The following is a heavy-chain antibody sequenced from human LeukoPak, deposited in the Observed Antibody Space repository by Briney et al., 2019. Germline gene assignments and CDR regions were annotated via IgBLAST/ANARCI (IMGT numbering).Heavy chain of an antibody. Sequence: ASVKVSCKASGYTFTSYDINWVRQATGQGLEWMGWMNPNSGNTGYAQKFQGRVTMTRNTSISTAYMELSSLRSEDTAVYYCARVFTMVRGVIGDAFDIWGQGTMVTVSS. D-gene: IGHD3-10*01. CDR2: MNPNSGNT. CDR1: GYTFTSYD. J-gene: IGHJ3*02. CDR3: ARVFTMVRGVIGDAFDI. V-gene: IGHV1-8*01.